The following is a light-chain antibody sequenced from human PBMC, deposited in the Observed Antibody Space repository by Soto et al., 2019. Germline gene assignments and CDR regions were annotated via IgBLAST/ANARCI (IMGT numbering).Light chain of an antibody. CDR1: QSISSY. Sequence: IQMTQSPSSLASSVRWRFTISWRXSQSISSYLNWYQQKPGKAPKLLIYAASSLQSGVPSRFSGSGSGTDFTLTISSLQPEDFATYYCQQSYSTPSITFGQGTRLEIK. CDR3: QQSYSTPSIT. J-gene: IGKJ5*01. V-gene: IGKV1-39*01. CDR2: AAS.